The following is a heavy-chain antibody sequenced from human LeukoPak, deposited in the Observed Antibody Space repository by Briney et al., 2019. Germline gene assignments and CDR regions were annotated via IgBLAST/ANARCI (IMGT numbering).Heavy chain of an antibody. CDR3: ANVYRDGYEWGDDTFDI. CDR2: ISSDGSDK. CDR1: GFIFSKYG. Sequence: GRSLRLSCAASGFIFSKYGMNWVRQASGKGLEWVAFISSDGSDKNYADSVKGRFTISRDNSKNTVYLEMNSLRAEDTAVYYCANVYRDGYEWGDDTFDIWGPGTMVTVSS. V-gene: IGHV3-30*18. J-gene: IGHJ3*02. D-gene: IGHD5-12*01.